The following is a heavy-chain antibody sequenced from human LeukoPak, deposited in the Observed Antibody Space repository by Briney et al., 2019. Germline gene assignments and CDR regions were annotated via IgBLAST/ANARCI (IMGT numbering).Heavy chain of an antibody. CDR1: GFTFSSYS. V-gene: IGHV3-21*01. CDR3: ARTGSSWYEVDY. D-gene: IGHD6-13*01. Sequence: RTGGSLRLSCAASGFTFSSYSMNWVRQAPGKGLEWVSSISSSSSYIYYADSVKGRFTISRDNAKNSLYLQMNSLRAEDTAVYYCARTGSSWYEVDYWGQGTLVTVSS. J-gene: IGHJ4*02. CDR2: ISSSSSYI.